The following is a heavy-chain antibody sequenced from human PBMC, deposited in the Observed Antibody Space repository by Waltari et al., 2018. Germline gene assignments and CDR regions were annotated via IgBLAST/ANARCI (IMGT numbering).Heavy chain of an antibody. CDR1: GGTFSSYA. V-gene: IGHV1-69*08. CDR3: ARDQGTMVQGVMGYYYYGMDV. CDR2: IIPICGTA. J-gene: IGHJ6*02. Sequence: QVQLVQSGAEVKKPGSSVKVSCKASGGTFSSYAISWVRQAPGQGLEWMGRIIPICGTANYAQKFQGRVTMTADKSTSTAYMELSSLRSEDTAVYYCARDQGTMVQGVMGYYYYGMDVWGQGTTVTVSS. D-gene: IGHD3-10*01.